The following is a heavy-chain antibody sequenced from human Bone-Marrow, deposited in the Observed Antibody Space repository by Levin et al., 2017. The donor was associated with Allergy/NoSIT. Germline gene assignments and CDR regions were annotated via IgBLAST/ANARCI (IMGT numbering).Heavy chain of an antibody. CDR3: AREPTSVTTRSYYYYYGMDV. CDR2: ISSTSSYI. CDR1: GFTFNRYN. Sequence: PGGSLRLSCAVSGFTFNRYNMNWVRQAPGKGLEWVSSISSTSSYIYYADSVKGRFTISRDNAKNSLFLQMNSLRAEDTGVYYCAREPTSVTTRSYYYYYGMDVWGQGTTVTVSS. J-gene: IGHJ6*02. D-gene: IGHD4-17*01. V-gene: IGHV3-21*01.